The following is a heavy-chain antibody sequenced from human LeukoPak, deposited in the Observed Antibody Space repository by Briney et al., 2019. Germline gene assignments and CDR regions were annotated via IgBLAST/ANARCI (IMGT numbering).Heavy chain of an antibody. CDR2: IKQDGSEK. Sequence: PGGSLRLSRAASGFTFSSYSMNWVRQAPGKGLEWVANIKQDGSEKYYVDSVKGRFTISRDNAKNSLYLQMNSLRAEDTAMYYCARGPTRANSTDYWGQGALVTVSS. CDR3: ARGPTRANSTDY. V-gene: IGHV3-7*01. D-gene: IGHD2/OR15-2a*01. J-gene: IGHJ4*02. CDR1: GFTFSSYS.